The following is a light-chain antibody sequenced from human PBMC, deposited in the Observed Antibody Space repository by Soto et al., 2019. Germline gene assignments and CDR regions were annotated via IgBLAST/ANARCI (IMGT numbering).Light chain of an antibody. CDR2: ATS. Sequence: DIQMTQSPSTLSASVGDRVTITCRASQGINNYLAWYQQKPGKAPNLLIYATSTLQSGVPSRFSGSGSGTEFTLTISSLQPEDFAAYYCQQVNSYPLAFGGGTKVDNK. J-gene: IGKJ4*01. CDR1: QGINNY. V-gene: IGKV1-9*01. CDR3: QQVNSYPLA.